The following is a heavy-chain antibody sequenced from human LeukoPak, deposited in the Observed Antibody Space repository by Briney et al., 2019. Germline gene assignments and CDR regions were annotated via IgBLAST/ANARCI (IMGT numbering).Heavy chain of an antibody. J-gene: IGHJ4*02. CDR2: ISGSGGST. CDR3: AKGLRCGSGSSYNFDD. CDR1: GFTFSSYA. Sequence: GGSLRLSCVASGFTFSSYAMNWVRQAPGKGLEWGSAISGSGGSTYYADSVKGRFTISRDNSKSRLYLQMNSPRAEDTAGPYIAKGLRCGSGSSYNFDDWGQGTLVTVSS. V-gene: IGHV3-23*01. D-gene: IGHD3-10*01.